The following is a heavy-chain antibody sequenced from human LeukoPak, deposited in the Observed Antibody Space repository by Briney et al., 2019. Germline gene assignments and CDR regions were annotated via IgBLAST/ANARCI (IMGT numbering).Heavy chain of an antibody. CDR2: ISGGAGIT. D-gene: IGHD2-21*01. Sequence: PGGPLRLSCAASGFTFSTYAMSWVRQAPGRGLEWVSAISGGAGITWYADTVKGRFTISRDTSKNTLFLQINSLRADDTAVYYCARDRAYPNDVFDIWGQGTMVTVSS. CDR1: GFTFSTYA. V-gene: IGHV3-23*01. CDR3: ARDRAYPNDVFDI. J-gene: IGHJ3*02.